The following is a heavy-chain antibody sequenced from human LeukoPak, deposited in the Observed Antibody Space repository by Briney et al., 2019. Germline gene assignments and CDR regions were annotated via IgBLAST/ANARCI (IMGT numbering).Heavy chain of an antibody. CDR3: ARTYYYDSSGYYHAFDI. V-gene: IGHV4-30-4*01. Sequence: SETLSLTCTVSGGSISSGDYYWSWIRQPPGKGLEWIGYIYYSGSTYYNPSLKSRVTISVDTSKNQFSLKLSSVTAADTAVYYCARTYYYDSSGYYHAFDIWGQGTMVTVSS. CDR2: IYYSGST. D-gene: IGHD3-22*01. J-gene: IGHJ3*02. CDR1: GGSISSGDYY.